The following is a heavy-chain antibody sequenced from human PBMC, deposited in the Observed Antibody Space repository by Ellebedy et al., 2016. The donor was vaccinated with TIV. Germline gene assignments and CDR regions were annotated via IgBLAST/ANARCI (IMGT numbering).Heavy chain of an antibody. V-gene: IGHV3-11*03. D-gene: IGHD6-19*01. CDR1: GFTFSDYY. CDR3: ARAVAGSPDY. CDR2: ITSSGTYT. Sequence: GESLKISCEASGFTFSDYYMSWIRQAPGKGLEWVSYITSSGTYTTYADSVEGRFTISRDNAKNSLFLQMNSLRAEDTAVYYCARAVAGSPDYWGQGTLVIVSS. J-gene: IGHJ4*02.